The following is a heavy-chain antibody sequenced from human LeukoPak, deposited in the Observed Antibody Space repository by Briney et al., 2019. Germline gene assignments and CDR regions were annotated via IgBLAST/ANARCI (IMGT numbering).Heavy chain of an antibody. D-gene: IGHD3-16*02. CDR2: IYHSGST. J-gene: IGHJ4*02. Sequence: SETLSLTCTVSGGSISSSNWWSWVRQPPGKGLEWIGEIYHSGSTNYNPSLKSRVTISVDKSKNQFSLQLSSVTAADTAVYYCARDRADYVWGSYRYHHYFDYWGQGTLVTVSS. CDR1: GGSISSSNW. V-gene: IGHV4-4*02. CDR3: ARDRADYVWGSYRYHHYFDY.